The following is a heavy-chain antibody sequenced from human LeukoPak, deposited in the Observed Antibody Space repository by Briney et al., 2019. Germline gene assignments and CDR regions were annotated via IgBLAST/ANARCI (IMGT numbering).Heavy chain of an antibody. CDR1: GGGVFSGYY. D-gene: IGHD1-26*01. CDR2: INYYGGST. CDR3: ARHLPISGSSPDAFDI. J-gene: IGHJ3*02. V-gene: IGHV4-34*01. Sequence: SLAHPLPYSASGGGVFSGYYLGGGRRPPRGGGVGSGGINYYGGSTIYNPSLNSRVTISVDTSKTQFSLKLSSVTAADTAVYYCARHLPISGSSPDAFDIWGQGTMVTVSS.